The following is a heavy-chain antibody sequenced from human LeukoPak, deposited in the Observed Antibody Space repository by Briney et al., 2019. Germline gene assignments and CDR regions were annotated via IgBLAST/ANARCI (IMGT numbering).Heavy chain of an antibody. Sequence: SGESLRLSCVASGFIFGSHLMTWVRQAPGEGLEWVANIYQDGTEKYYMDSVRGRFTISRDNAKNLLYLQMNSLRDEDTAVYYCASERPSSSWYDYWGQGTLVTVSS. V-gene: IGHV3-7*01. D-gene: IGHD6-13*01. J-gene: IGHJ4*02. CDR3: ASERPSSSWYDY. CDR2: IYQDGTEK. CDR1: GFIFGSHL.